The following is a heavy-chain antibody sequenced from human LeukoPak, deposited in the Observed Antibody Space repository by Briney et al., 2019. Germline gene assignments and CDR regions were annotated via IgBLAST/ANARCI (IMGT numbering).Heavy chain of an antibody. D-gene: IGHD3-10*01. J-gene: IGHJ4*02. CDR1: GFTFSSYS. Sequence: PGGSLRLSCAASGFTFSSYSMNWVRQAPGKGLEWVSHISSSSDTIYYADSVKGRFMVSRDNARNSLYLQMNSLRAEDTALYYCARDGPYGMDYWGQGTLVTVSS. V-gene: IGHV3-48*01. CDR3: ARDGPYGMDY. CDR2: ISSSSDTI.